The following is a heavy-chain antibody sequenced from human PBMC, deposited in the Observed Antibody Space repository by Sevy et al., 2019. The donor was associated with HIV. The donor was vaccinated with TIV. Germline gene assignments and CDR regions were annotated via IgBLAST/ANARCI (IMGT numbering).Heavy chain of an antibody. D-gene: IGHD6-19*01. J-gene: IGHJ4*02. V-gene: IGHV3-30-3*01. CDR3: ARDAGYSTDWYPSDY. Sequence: GGSLRLSCAASEFMFSTYAMHWVRQAPGKGLEWVAVISYDGSSHYYADSVMGRFTISRDNSKNTLFLQMNSLRLEDTAFYYCARDAGYSTDWYPSDYWGQGTLVTVSS. CDR2: ISYDGSSH. CDR1: EFMFSTYA.